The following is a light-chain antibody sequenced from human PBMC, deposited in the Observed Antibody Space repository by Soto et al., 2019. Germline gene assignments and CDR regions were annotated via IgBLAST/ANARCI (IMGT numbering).Light chain of an antibody. CDR2: DAS. CDR3: QQRSNWPPST. V-gene: IGKV3-11*01. Sequence: DIVLTQSPATLSLSPGERATLSCRASQSVSSYLAWYQQKPGQAPRLLIYDASNRATGIPARFSGSGSGTDFTLTISSLEPEDFAVYYCQQRSNWPPSTFGQGTRLEN. CDR1: QSVSSY. J-gene: IGKJ5*01.